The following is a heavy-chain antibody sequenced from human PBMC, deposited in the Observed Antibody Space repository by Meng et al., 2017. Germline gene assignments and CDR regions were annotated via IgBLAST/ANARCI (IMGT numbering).Heavy chain of an antibody. D-gene: IGHD3-10*01. CDR3: ASYYGSGSYYRGEFDY. J-gene: IGHJ4*02. Sequence: GESLKISCAASGLTFSSYWMSWVRQAPGKGLEWVANIKQDGSEKYYVDSVKGRFTISRDNAKNSLYLQMNSLRAEDTAVYYCASYYGSGSYYRGEFDYWGQGTLVTVSS. CDR2: IKQDGSEK. V-gene: IGHV3-7*01. CDR1: GLTFSSYW.